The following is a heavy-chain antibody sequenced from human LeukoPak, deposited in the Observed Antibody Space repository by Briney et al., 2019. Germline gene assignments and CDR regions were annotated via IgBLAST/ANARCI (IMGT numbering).Heavy chain of an antibody. CDR2: IWYDGSNK. D-gene: IGHD1-26*01. J-gene: IGHJ4*02. Sequence: GGSLRLSCAASGFTFSSYGMHWVRQAPGKGLEWVAVIWYDGSNKYYADSVKGRFTISRDNSKNTLYLQMNSLRAEDTAVYYCARDRGSYWDGGNDYWGQGNLVTVSS. CDR1: GFTFSSYG. CDR3: ARDRGSYWDGGNDY. V-gene: IGHV3-33*01.